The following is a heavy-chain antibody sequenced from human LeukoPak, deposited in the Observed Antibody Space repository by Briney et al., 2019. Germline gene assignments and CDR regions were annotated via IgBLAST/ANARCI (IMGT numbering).Heavy chain of an antibody. D-gene: IGHD3-10*01. CDR1: GFMFTDHA. Sequence: PGRSLRLSCAASGFMFTDHALSWVRQAPGMGLEWVSSISGSGTTTYYAESVRGRFTISRDNSKNTVYLQMNSLRADDTALYYCARVLTLWFGALDYWGQGRMVSV. J-gene: IGHJ4*02. CDR3: ARVLTLWFGALDY. CDR2: ISGSGTTT. V-gene: IGHV3-23*01.